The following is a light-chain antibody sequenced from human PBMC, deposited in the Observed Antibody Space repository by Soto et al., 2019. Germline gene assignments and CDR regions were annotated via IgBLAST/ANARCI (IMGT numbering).Light chain of an antibody. CDR1: QSVSSTY. CDR3: QQYGSSPYT. Sequence: EIVLTHSPGTLSLSPGDRATLSCRAIQSVSSTYLAWYQQKPGQAPRLLIYGASIRATGVPDRFSGSGSVTDFTITISRLEPEDFSVYYCQQYGSSPYTVGQGTKLEIK. J-gene: IGKJ2*01. V-gene: IGKV3-20*01. CDR2: GAS.